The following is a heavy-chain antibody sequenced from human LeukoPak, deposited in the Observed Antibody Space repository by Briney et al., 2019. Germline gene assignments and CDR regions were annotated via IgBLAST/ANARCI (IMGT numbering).Heavy chain of an antibody. Sequence: ASVKVSCKASSYTFTSYGISWVRQAPGQGLEWMGWISAYNGNTNYAQKFQGRVTLTTDTSTSTAYMELRSLRSDDTAVYYCVRFPDSSGYYFDYWGQGTLVTVSS. D-gene: IGHD3-22*01. CDR1: SYTFTSYG. V-gene: IGHV1-18*01. CDR3: VRFPDSSGYYFDY. J-gene: IGHJ4*02. CDR2: ISAYNGNT.